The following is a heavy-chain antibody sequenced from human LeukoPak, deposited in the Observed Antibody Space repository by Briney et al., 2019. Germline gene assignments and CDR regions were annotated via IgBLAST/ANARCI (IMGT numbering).Heavy chain of an antibody. J-gene: IGHJ5*02. CDR1: GYTFTSYD. Sequence: ASVKVSCKASGYTFTSYDINRVRQATGQGLEWMGWMNPNSGNTGYAQKFQGRVTMTRNTSISTAYMELSSLRSEDTAVYYCARGRVVPAATERAGFDPWGQGTLVTVSS. V-gene: IGHV1-8*01. CDR3: ARGRVVPAATERAGFDP. CDR2: MNPNSGNT. D-gene: IGHD2-2*01.